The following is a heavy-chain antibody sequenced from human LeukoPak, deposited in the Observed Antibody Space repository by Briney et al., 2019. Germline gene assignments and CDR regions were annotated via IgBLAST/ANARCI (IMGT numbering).Heavy chain of an antibody. Sequence: SETLSLTCTVSGGSISTYYWSWIRQPAGKGLEWTGRIYISGSTNYNPSLKSRVSMSVDTSKNHFSLKLSSVTAADTAVYYCARWTTLVRGFDYWGQGTLVTVSS. V-gene: IGHV4-4*07. CDR2: IYISGST. J-gene: IGHJ4*02. CDR1: GGSISTYY. CDR3: ARWTTLVRGFDY. D-gene: IGHD3-10*01.